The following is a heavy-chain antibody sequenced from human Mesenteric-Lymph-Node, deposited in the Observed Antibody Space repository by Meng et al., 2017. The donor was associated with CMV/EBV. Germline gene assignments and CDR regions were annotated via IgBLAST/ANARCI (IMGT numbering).Heavy chain of an antibody. CDR3: ARFYGDRTGFDY. Sequence: SVKVSCKASGYTFTTYSIHWVRQAPGQGLEWMGGIIPILGITNYAQKFQGRVTFTADKYTSTIYMELSSLRYEDTAVYYCARFYGDRTGFDYWGQGTLVTVSS. V-gene: IGHV1-69*10. CDR1: GYTFTTYS. CDR2: IIPILGIT. J-gene: IGHJ4*02. D-gene: IGHD4-17*01.